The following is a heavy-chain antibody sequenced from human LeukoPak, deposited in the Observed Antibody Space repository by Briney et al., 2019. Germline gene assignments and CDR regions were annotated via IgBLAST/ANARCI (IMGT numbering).Heavy chain of an antibody. Sequence: SETLSLTCTVSGGSITSSGYYWGWIRQPPGKRLEWIGTIYYGGSTYYNPSFKSRVTISVDTSKNQFFLNMSSVTAADTAVYYCARPRHNWNYYFDNWGQGTLVTVSS. CDR3: ARPRHNWNYYFDN. J-gene: IGHJ4*02. V-gene: IGHV4-39*01. D-gene: IGHD1-7*01. CDR1: GGSITSSGYY. CDR2: IYYGGST.